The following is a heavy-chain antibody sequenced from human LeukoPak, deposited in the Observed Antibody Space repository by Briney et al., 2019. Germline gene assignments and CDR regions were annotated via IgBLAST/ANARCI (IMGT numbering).Heavy chain of an antibody. CDR2: ISYDGSNK. J-gene: IGHJ1*01. CDR3: AKDLVGSSWSYFHP. CDR1: GFTFSSYG. D-gene: IGHD6-13*01. V-gene: IGHV3-30*18. Sequence: GGSLRLSCAASGFTFSSYGMHWVRQAPGKGLERVAVISYDGSNKYYADSVKGRFTISRDNSKNTLYLQMTSLRAEDTAVYYCAKDLVGSSWSYFHPWGQAPWSPSPQ.